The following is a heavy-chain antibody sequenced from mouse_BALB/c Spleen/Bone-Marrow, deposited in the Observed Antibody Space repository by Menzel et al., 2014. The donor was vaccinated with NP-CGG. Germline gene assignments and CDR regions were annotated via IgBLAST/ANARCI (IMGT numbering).Heavy chain of an antibody. CDR3: TREGDSPFAY. J-gene: IGHJ3*01. CDR1: GYTFTSYY. Sequence: VKLVESGAELVKPGASVKLSCKASGYTFTSYYMYWVKQRPGQGLEWIGEINPSNGGTNFNEKFKSKATLTVGKSSSTAYMQLSSLTSEDSAVYYCTREGDSPFAYWGQGTLVTVSA. CDR2: INPSNGGT. D-gene: IGHD2-13*01. V-gene: IGHV1S81*02.